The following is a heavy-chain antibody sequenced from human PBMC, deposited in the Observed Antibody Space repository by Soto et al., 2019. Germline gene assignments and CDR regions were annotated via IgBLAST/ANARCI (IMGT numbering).Heavy chain of an antibody. D-gene: IGHD2-15*01. V-gene: IGHV3-23*01. J-gene: IGHJ6*02. Sequence: EVQLLESGGGLVKPGGSLRLSCAASGFTFSSYAMSWARQAPGKGLEWVSAMSDSGDSTYCEDSVQGRFTISRDNSKTTLYQQMNSLRAEDTAVYYCAKFSGAVDYYGMDVWGQGTTVTVSS. CDR2: MSDSGDST. CDR3: AKFSGAVDYYGMDV. CDR1: GFTFSSYA.